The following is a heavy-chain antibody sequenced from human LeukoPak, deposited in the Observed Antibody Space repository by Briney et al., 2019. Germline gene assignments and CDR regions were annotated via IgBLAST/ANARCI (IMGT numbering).Heavy chain of an antibody. CDR3: ARDLGVPYSSSSTGYYYGMDV. Sequence: ASVKVSCKASGYTFTGYYMHWVRQAPGQGLEWMGRINPNSGGTNYAQKFQGRVTMTRDTSISTAYMELSRLRSDDTAVYYCARDLGVPYSSSSTGYYYGMDVWGQGTTVTASS. CDR1: GYTFTGYY. CDR2: INPNSGGT. V-gene: IGHV1-2*06. J-gene: IGHJ6*02. D-gene: IGHD6-6*01.